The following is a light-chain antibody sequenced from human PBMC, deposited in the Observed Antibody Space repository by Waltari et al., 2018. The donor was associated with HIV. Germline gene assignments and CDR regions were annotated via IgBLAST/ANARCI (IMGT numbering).Light chain of an antibody. CDR2: SNS. CDR1: NSNLPTNT. J-gene: IGLJ2*01. Sequence: QSVLTQPPSASGTPGQRLTIPCSGINSNLPTNTVNWYQQLPGTAPKLLIYSNSRRPSGVPDRFSGSKSGTSASLAISGLQSEDEADYYCAAWDDSLNAVFGGGTKLTVL. CDR3: AAWDDSLNAV. V-gene: IGLV1-44*01.